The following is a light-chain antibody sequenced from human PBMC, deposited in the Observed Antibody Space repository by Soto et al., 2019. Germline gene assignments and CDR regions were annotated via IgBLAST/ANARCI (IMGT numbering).Light chain of an antibody. CDR3: QQYSSPPQT. J-gene: IGKJ1*01. CDR2: DAT. CDR1: QDITKY. Sequence: DIQMTQSPSSLSASVGDRVTITCQASQDITKYLNWYQQKSGKPPKLLIYDATILETGVPPRFSGAGSGTEFALTISSLQPEDFAMYFCQQYSSPPQTFGQGTKVEIK. V-gene: IGKV1-33*01.